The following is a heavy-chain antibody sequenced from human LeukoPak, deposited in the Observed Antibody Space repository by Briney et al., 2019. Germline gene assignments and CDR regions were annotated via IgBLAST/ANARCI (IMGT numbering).Heavy chain of an antibody. J-gene: IGHJ3*02. D-gene: IGHD3-22*01. CDR3: AKSGITMIVVALTFDI. CDR1: GFTFSSYA. CDR2: ISGSGGST. V-gene: IGHV3-23*01. Sequence: GGSLRLSCAASGFTFSSYAMSWVRQAPGKGLEWVSAISGSGGSTYYSDSVKGRFTISRDNSKNTLYLQMNSLRAEDTAVYYCAKSGITMIVVALTFDIWGQGTMVTVSS.